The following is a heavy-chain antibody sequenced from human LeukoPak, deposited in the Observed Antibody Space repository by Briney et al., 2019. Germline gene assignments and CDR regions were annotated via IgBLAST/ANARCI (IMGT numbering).Heavy chain of an antibody. V-gene: IGHV3-48*04. CDR1: GFTFSSYA. D-gene: IGHD6-19*01. J-gene: IGHJ4*02. CDR2: ISSSGSTI. Sequence: GGSLRLSCAASGFTFSSYAMSWVRQAPGKGLEWVSYISSSGSTIYYADSVKGRFTISRDNAKNSLYLQMNSLRAEDTAVYYCAKDREARLQAVAGLFDYWGQGTLVTVSS. CDR3: AKDREARLQAVAGLFDY.